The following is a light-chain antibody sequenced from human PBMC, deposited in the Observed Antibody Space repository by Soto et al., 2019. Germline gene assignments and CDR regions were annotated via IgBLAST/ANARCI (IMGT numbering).Light chain of an antibody. V-gene: IGLV3-9*01. Sequence: SYELTQPLSVSVALGQTARITCGGNNIGSKNVHWYQQKPAQAPVLVIYRDSNRPSGIPERFSGSNSGNTATLTISRAQAGDEADYYCQVWDSSVVVFGGGTKVTVL. CDR2: RDS. CDR3: QVWDSSVVV. CDR1: NIGSKN. J-gene: IGLJ2*01.